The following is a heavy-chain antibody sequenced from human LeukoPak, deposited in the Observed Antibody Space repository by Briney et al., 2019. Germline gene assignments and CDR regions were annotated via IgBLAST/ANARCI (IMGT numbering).Heavy chain of an antibody. Sequence: AGGSLRLSCAASGFTFSSYAMSWVRQAPGKGLEWVSAILGSGGTTYYADSVKGRFTISRDNSKNTMYLQMNSLRAEDTAIFYCAKYERVAGRPWYFDYWAREPWSPSPQ. CDR3: AKYERVAGRPWYFDY. J-gene: IGHJ4*02. D-gene: IGHD6-19*01. CDR2: ILGSGGTT. CDR1: GFTFSSYA. V-gene: IGHV3-23*01.